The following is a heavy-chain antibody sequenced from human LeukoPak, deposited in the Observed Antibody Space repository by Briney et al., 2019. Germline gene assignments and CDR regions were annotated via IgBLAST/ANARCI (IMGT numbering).Heavy chain of an antibody. V-gene: IGHV4-59*01. D-gene: IGHD5-18*01. CDR1: GGSISSYY. CDR3: ARDLRRGYSGFDP. J-gene: IGHJ5*02. CDR2: IYYSGST. Sequence: PSETLSLTCTVSGGSISSYYWSWIRQPPGKGLEWIGYIYYSGSTNYNPSLKSRVTISVDTSKNQFSLKLSSVTAADTAVYYCARDLRRGYSGFDPWGQGTLVTVSS.